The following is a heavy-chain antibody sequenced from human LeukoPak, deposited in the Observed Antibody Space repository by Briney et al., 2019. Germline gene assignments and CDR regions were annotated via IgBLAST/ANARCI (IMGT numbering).Heavy chain of an antibody. V-gene: IGHV4-39*07. J-gene: IGHJ4*02. CDR1: GGSITSNNYY. CDR2: IYYTGNT. Sequence: SETLSLTCTVSGGSITSNNYYWGWIRQPPGKGLEWIGNIYYTGNTYYNPSLKSRVTMSVDTSKNQFSLKLSSVTAADTAVYYCARVISSSWYDYWGQGALVIVSS. CDR3: ARVISSSWYDY. D-gene: IGHD6-13*01.